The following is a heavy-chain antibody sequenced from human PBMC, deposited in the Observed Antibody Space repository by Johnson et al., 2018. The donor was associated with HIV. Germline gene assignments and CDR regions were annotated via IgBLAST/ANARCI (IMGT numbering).Heavy chain of an antibody. CDR2: INWSGGST. CDR3: ARDPSLDAFDI. CDR1: GFTFEDYG. V-gene: IGHV3-20*04. Sequence: VQLVESGGGVVRPGGSLILSCEASGFTFEDYGMSWVRQVPGKGLEWVSGINWSGGSTGYGDSVKGRFTISRDNAKNSLYLQMNSLRAEDTAVYFCARDPSLDAFDIWGQGTMVTVAS. J-gene: IGHJ3*02.